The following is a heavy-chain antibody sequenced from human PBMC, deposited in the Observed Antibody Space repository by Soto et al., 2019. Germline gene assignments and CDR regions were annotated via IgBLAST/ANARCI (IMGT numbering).Heavy chain of an antibody. V-gene: IGHV4-61*01. J-gene: IGHJ6*02. CDR3: ARAPTGSGQSMDV. D-gene: IGHD3-9*01. CDR2: IYYSGST. CDR1: GGPVSSGSYY. Sequence: SSETLSLTCTVSGGPVSSGSYYWSWIRQPPGKGLEWIGYIYYSGSTNYNPSLKSRVTISVDTSKNQFSLKLSSVTAADTAVYYCARAPTGSGQSMDVWGQGTTVTVS.